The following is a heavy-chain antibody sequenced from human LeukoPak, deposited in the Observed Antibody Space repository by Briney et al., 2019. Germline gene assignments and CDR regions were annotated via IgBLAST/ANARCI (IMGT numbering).Heavy chain of an antibody. CDR3: ATTGAHSSGWYLY. V-gene: IGHV1-2*02. D-gene: IGHD6-19*01. CDR1: GYTFTGYY. J-gene: IGHJ4*02. CDR2: INPNSGGT. Sequence: GASVKVSCKASGYTFTGYYMHWVRQAPGQGLERMGWINPNSGGTNYAQKFQGRVTMTRDTSISTAYMELSRLRSDDTAVYYCATTGAHSSGWYLYWGQGTLVTVSS.